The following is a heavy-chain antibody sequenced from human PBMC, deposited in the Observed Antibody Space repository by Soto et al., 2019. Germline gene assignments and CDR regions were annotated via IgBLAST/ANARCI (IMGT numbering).Heavy chain of an antibody. CDR1: GFTFSSYG. CDR2: IWYDGSNK. J-gene: IGHJ3*02. D-gene: IGHD3-22*01. V-gene: IGHV3-33*01. CDR3: ARDRVTMKAGGAQLRDAFDI. Sequence: GGSLRLSCAASGFTFSSYGMHWVRQAPGKGLEWVAVIWYDGSNKYYADSVKGRFTISRDNSKNTLYLQMNSLRAEDTAVYYCARDRVTMKAGGAQLRDAFDIWGQGTMVTVSS.